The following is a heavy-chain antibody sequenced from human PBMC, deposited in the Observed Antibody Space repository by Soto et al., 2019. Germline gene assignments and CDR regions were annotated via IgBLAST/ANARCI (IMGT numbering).Heavy chain of an antibody. CDR2: IYSGGST. CDR3: ARESARYYGSGSYYH. Sequence: GGSLRLSCAASGFTVSSNYMSWVRQAPGKGLEWVSVIYSGGSTYYADSVKGRFTISRDNSKNTLYLQMNSLKAEYKAFFYCARESARYYGSGSYYHWGQGTLVTSPQ. CDR1: GFTVSSNY. V-gene: IGHV3-66*01. D-gene: IGHD3-10*01. J-gene: IGHJ5*02.